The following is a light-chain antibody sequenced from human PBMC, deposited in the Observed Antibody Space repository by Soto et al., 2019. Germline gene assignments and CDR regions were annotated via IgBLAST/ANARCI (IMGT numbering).Light chain of an antibody. V-gene: IGKV3-15*01. CDR2: GAS. CDR3: QQYNNWLGT. J-gene: IGKJ1*01. CDR1: QSISGY. Sequence: EIVLTQSPPTLSLSPGLRSTLSCRASQSISGYLAWYQQKNGQAPRIIIYGASTRATGIPARFSGSGSGTEFTLTISSLQSEDFAVYYCQQYNNWLGTFGQGTKVDIK.